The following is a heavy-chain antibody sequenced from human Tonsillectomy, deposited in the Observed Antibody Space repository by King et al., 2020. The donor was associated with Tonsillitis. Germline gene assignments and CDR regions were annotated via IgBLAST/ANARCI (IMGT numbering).Heavy chain of an antibody. D-gene: IGHD7-27*01. CDR2: IKHDGSDT. J-gene: IGHJ4*02. CDR3: ARNPAWGALDS. Sequence: VQLVESGGGLVQPGGSLRLSCAASDLTFSTYWMSWIRQAPGKGLEWVANIKHDGSDTTYVDSVKGRFTVSRDNAKNSLYLEMNRLTAEDTALYYCARNPAWGALDSWGQGALVTVSS. CDR1: DLTFSTYW. V-gene: IGHV3-7*01.